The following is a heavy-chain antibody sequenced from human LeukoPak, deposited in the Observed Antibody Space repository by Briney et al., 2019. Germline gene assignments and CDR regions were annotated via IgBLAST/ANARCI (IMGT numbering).Heavy chain of an antibody. V-gene: IGHV5-51*01. D-gene: IGHD3-10*01. Sequence: GESLKISCQGSGYSFSNHWIAWVRKMPGKGLEWMAMMYPGDSDTRYSPSFQGQVTMSVDKSISTAYLQWSSLKASDTGMYYYARRDASGSLFWFDPWGQGTLVTVSS. J-gene: IGHJ5*02. CDR3: ARRDASGSLFWFDP. CDR1: GYSFSNHW. CDR2: MYPGDSDT.